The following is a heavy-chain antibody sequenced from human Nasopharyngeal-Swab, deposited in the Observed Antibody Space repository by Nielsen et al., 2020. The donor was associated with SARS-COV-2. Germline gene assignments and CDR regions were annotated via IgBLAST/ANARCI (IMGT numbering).Heavy chain of an antibody. CDR2: IYYSGST. J-gene: IGHJ3*02. CDR3: ARQWYCSGGSCYPPGAFDI. D-gene: IGHD2-15*01. Sequence: SETLSLTCTVSGGSISSSSYYWGWIRQPPGKWLEWVESIYYSGSTYYNPSLKSRVTVSVDTSKNQFSLKPNSVTAADTAMYYCARQWYCSGGSCYPPGAFDIWGQGTMVTVSS. V-gene: IGHV4-39*01. CDR1: GGSISSSSYY.